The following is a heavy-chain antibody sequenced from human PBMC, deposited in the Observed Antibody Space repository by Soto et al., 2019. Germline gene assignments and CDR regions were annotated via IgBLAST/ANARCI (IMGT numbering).Heavy chain of an antibody. CDR1: YFTFSIAW. J-gene: IGHJ3*02. Sequence: PVWSLRLSCTSSYFTFSIAWMNLVRHSPVKWLEWVGRIKSKTDGGTTDYAAPVKGRFTISRDDSKNTLYPQMNSLKTEDTAVYYCTTVADTAMADDAFDIWGQGTMVTVSS. CDR3: TTVADTAMADDAFDI. V-gene: IGHV3-15*07. CDR2: IKSKTDGGTT. D-gene: IGHD5-18*01.